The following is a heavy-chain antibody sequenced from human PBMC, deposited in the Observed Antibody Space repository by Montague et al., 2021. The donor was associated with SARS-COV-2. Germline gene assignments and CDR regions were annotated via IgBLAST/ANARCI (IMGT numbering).Heavy chain of an antibody. CDR1: GFTFSSYE. D-gene: IGHD2-2*01. V-gene: IGHV3-48*03. Sequence: SLRLSCAASGFTFSSYEMNWVRQAPGKGLEWVSYTTSTGSTIYYADSVQGRFTISRDNAKKSLYLQMNSPRAEDTAVYYCARNKFPAAFDFWGQGTLVTVSS. J-gene: IGHJ4*02. CDR2: TTSTGSTI. CDR3: ARNKFPAAFDF.